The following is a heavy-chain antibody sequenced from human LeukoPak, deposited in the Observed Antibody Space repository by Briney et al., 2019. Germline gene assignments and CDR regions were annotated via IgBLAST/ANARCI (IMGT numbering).Heavy chain of an antibody. CDR1: GFTFNNHY. Sequence: GGSLRLSCTASGFTFNNHYMTWVRQAPGKGLEWVANIKQDGSETFYLDSVKGRFTISRGNAKNSLYLQMNDVRAEDTAVYFCARDRFGGSCYESWGQGTLVTVTS. CDR3: ARDRFGGSCYES. D-gene: IGHD3-10*01. CDR2: IKQDGSET. V-gene: IGHV3-7*04. J-gene: IGHJ5*02.